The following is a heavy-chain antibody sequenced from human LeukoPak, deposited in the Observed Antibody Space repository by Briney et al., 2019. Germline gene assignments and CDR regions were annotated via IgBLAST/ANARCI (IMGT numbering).Heavy chain of an antibody. D-gene: IGHD6-6*01. J-gene: IGHJ4*02. CDR1: GGSISSGGYY. Sequence: PSETLSLTCTVSGGSISSGGYYWSWIRQPPGKGLEWIGYIYHSGSTYYNPSLKSRVTISVDRSKNQFSLKLSSVTAADTAVYYCARLKQLVSWVDYWGQGTLVTVSS. CDR3: ARLKQLVSWVDY. CDR2: IYHSGST. V-gene: IGHV4-30-2*01.